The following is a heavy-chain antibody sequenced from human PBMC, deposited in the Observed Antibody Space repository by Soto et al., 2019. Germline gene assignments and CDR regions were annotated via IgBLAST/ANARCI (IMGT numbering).Heavy chain of an antibody. CDR2: VYYSGST. V-gene: IGHV4-39*01. CDR1: GDSISSSNYH. D-gene: IGHD3-10*01. CDR3: ARHRGPTGPNY. J-gene: IGHJ4*02. Sequence: SETLSLTCTVSGDSISSSNYHWGWIRQPPGKGLEWIGSVYYSGSTYYNPSLKSRVTISIDASKNQFSLNLNSVTATDTAVYYCARHRGPTGPNYWGQGTLVTVSS.